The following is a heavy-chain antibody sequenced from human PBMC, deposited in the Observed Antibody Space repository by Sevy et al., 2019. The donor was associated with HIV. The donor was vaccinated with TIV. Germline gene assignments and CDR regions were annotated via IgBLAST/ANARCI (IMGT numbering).Heavy chain of an antibody. CDR1: GGSIENNNFY. CDR2: VFFSGSS. CDR3: ARNPQLPLLDYFDF. V-gene: IGHV4-39*01. Sequence: QSQTLSLTCAVSGGSIENNNFYWGWIRQPPGKGLEWIGSVFFSGSSYYSPSLKSRLTMSVETSRNRFSLRLSSVTAADTAVYYCARNPQLPLLDYFDFWGQGILVTVSS. D-gene: IGHD2-21*01. J-gene: IGHJ4*02.